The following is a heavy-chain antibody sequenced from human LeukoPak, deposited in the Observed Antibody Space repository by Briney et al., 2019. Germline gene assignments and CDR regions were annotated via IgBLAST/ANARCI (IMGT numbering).Heavy chain of an antibody. D-gene: IGHD4-17*01. CDR1: GGSISSGTYY. CDR2: ILYSGST. J-gene: IGHJ4*02. V-gene: IGHV4-31*03. CDR3: ARDHPLRSVDY. Sequence: SETLSLTCTVSGGSISSGTYYWTWIRQHPVKGLEWIGYILYSGSTLYNPSLKSRVTISLDSSENQFSLKMTSFTAADTAMYYCARDHPLRSVDYWGQGTLVTVSS.